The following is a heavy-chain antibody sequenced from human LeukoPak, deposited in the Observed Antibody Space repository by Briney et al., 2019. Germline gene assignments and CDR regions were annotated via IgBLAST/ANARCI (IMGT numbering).Heavy chain of an antibody. V-gene: IGHV3-21*01. Sequence: GGSLRLSCAASGFSFSTCTMNWVRQAPGKGLEWVSSIGSSGSNIYYTDSVKGRFAISRDNAKKTLYLQMNSLRAEDTAVYYCARASYYYDSSGYYYFEDYWGQGTLVTVSS. J-gene: IGHJ4*02. CDR3: ARASYYYDSSGYYYFEDY. CDR2: IGSSGSNI. CDR1: GFSFSTCT. D-gene: IGHD3-22*01.